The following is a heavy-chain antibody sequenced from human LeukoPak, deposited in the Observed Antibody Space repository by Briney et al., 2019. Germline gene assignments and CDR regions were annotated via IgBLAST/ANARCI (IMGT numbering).Heavy chain of an antibody. Sequence: SGGSLRLSCAASGFTFSSYAMHWVRQAPGKGLEYVSAISSNGGSTYYANSVKGRFTISRDNSKNTLYLQMGSLRAEDMAVYYCARDGVRYFDWFQERSAFDIWGQGTMVTVSS. V-gene: IGHV3-64*01. CDR3: ARDGVRYFDWFQERSAFDI. J-gene: IGHJ3*02. CDR1: GFTFSSYA. D-gene: IGHD3-9*01. CDR2: ISSNGGST.